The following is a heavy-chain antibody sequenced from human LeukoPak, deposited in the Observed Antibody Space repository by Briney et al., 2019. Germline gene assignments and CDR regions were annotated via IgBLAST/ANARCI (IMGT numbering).Heavy chain of an antibody. CDR2: ISYSGST. CDR1: GGSITSTNYY. V-gene: IGHV4-39*01. Sequence: PAETLSLTCTVSGGSITSTNYYWGWIRQPPGKGLEWFGSISYSGSTYYNPSLESRVIIYVDTSKNHCSLRLRSGTAADTAVYYCARHGGGWEPILFDSWGQGSLVTVSS. J-gene: IGHJ4*02. CDR3: ARHGGGWEPILFDS. D-gene: IGHD1-26*01.